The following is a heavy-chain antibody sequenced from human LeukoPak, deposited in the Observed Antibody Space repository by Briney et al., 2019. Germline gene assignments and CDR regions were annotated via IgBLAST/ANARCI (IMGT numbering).Heavy chain of an antibody. CDR3: ARNESILGTTGLNDFFDD. CDR1: GGSISRIIDY. J-gene: IGHJ4*02. D-gene: IGHD1-26*01. Sequence: PSETLSLTCTASGGSISRIIDYWGWMRQPPGKGLEWIGSIYYSGGTFYNPSLKSRVTISVDTSKNQFSLKLSSVTAADTAIYYCARNESILGTTGLNDFFDDWGLGTLVTVSS. CDR2: IYYSGGT. V-gene: IGHV4-39*01.